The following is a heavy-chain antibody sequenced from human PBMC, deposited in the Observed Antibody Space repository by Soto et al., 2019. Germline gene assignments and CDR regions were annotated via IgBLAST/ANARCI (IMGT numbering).Heavy chain of an antibody. CDR1: GGSISSSSYY. CDR3: ARQRTSVVTQAYFDV. J-gene: IGHJ4*02. CDR2: IYYSGST. V-gene: IGHV4-39*01. D-gene: IGHD2-21*02. Sequence: SETLSLTCTVSGGSISSSSYYWGWIRQPPGKGLEWIGSIYYSGSTYYNPSLKSRVTISVDTSKNQFSLKLSSVTAADTAVYYCARQRTSVVTQAYFDVWGPGSLVTVSS.